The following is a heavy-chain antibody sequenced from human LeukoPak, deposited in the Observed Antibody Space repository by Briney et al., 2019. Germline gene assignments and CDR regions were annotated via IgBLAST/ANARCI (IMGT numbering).Heavy chain of an antibody. CDR1: GFPFRSYE. V-gene: IGHV3-48*03. CDR2: ISSSGSTI. D-gene: IGHD2-21*01. Sequence: PGGSLRLSCAVSGFPFRSYEMNWVRQAPGKGLEWVSLISSSGSTIYYADSVKGRFTISRDNAKNSLYLQMNSLRAEDTAVYYCARLFSTAHYWGQGTLVTVSS. J-gene: IGHJ4*02. CDR3: ARLFSTAHY.